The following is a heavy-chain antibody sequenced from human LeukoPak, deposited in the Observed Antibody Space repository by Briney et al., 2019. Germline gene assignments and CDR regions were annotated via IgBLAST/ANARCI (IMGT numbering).Heavy chain of an antibody. J-gene: IGHJ4*02. CDR2: IYYKGNT. V-gene: IGHV4-59*11. CDR3: ARGFTSAAAGTSSLGY. Sequence: SETLSLTCGVSGGSIYSHYWGWIRQPPGKGLEWIGDIYYKGNTNYNPSLKSRVTISVDTSKNQFSLKLSSVTAADTAVYYCARGFTSAAAGTSSLGYWGQGTLVTVSS. D-gene: IGHD6-13*01. CDR1: GGSIYSHY.